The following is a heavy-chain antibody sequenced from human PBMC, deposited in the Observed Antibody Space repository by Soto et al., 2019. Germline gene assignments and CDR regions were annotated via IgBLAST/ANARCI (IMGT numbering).Heavy chain of an antibody. Sequence: SETLSLTCTFSGGSFSSISSYYWSWIRQPPGKGLEWIGYIYYSGSTNYNPSLKSRVTISVDTSKNQFSLKLSSVTAADTAVYYCARLLWFGELSSYNWFDPWGQGTLVTVSS. J-gene: IGHJ5*02. V-gene: IGHV4-61*01. CDR3: ARLLWFGELSSYNWFDP. D-gene: IGHD3-10*01. CDR1: GGSFSSISSYY. CDR2: IYYSGST.